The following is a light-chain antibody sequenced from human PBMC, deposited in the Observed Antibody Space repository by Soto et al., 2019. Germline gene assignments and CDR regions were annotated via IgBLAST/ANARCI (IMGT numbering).Light chain of an antibody. Sequence: EIVLTQSPGTLSLSPGERATLSCRASQSVSSSYLAWYQQKPGQAPRLLIYGASSRATGIPDRFSGSGSGTDFTLTISRLEPEEFAVYCCQQYGSSPLTFGGGTKVEI. CDR3: QQYGSSPLT. V-gene: IGKV3-20*01. CDR2: GAS. CDR1: QSVSSSY. J-gene: IGKJ4*01.